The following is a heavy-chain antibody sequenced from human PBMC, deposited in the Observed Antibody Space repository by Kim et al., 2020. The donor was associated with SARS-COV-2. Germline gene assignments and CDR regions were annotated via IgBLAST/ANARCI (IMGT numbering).Heavy chain of an antibody. J-gene: IGHJ4*02. Sequence: SETLSLTCTVSGGSVSSGSYYWSWIRQPPGKGLEWIGYIYYSGSTNYNPSLKSRVTISVDTSKNQFSLKLSSVTAADTAVYYCARVRGVRGVLFDYWGQGTLVTVSS. CDR2: IYYSGST. CDR1: GGSVSSGSYY. D-gene: IGHD3-10*01. V-gene: IGHV4-61*01. CDR3: ARVRGVRGVLFDY.